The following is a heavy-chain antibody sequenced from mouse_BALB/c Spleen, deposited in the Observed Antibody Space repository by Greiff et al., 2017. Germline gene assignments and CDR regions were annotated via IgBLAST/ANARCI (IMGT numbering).Heavy chain of an antibody. Sequence: EVQVVESGGDLVKPGGSLKLSCAASGFTFSSYGMSWVRQTPDKRLEWVATISSGGSYTYYPDSVKGRFTISRDNAKNTLYLQMSSLKSEDTAMYYCAREGTVVRYFDVWGAGTTVTVSS. CDR2: ISSGGSYT. D-gene: IGHD1-1*01. V-gene: IGHV5-6*01. J-gene: IGHJ1*01. CDR3: AREGTVVRYFDV. CDR1: GFTFSSYG.